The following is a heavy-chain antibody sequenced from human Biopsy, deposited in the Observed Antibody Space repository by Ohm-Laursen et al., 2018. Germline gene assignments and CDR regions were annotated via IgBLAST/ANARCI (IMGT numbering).Heavy chain of an antibody. D-gene: IGHD6-19*01. CDR2: TSSSGITA. J-gene: IGHJ4*02. Sequence: SLRLSCAAPRFTFSDYFMSWIRQAPGKGLEWVSYTSSSGITAHYADSVKGRFTISRDNAKNSLYLQMNSLRAEDTAIYYCARSGWNFEFDSWGKGTLVAVSS. V-gene: IGHV3-11*01. CDR3: ARSGWNFEFDS. CDR1: RFTFSDYF.